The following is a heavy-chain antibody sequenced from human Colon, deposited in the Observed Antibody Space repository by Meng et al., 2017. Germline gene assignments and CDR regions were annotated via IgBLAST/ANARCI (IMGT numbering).Heavy chain of an antibody. V-gene: IGHV1-69*01. CDR1: GGTFSNYG. D-gene: IGHD5-12*01. CDR2: IIPIYGTP. Sequence: QVQLVQSGAEVKKPGSSVRVSCKTFGGTFSNYGLTWLRQAPGQGLEWMGGIIPIYGTPNYAQKFQGRVAITADESTTTAYMELSSLRSEDTALYYCGREVATGIGSLASWGQGTLVTVSS. CDR3: GREVATGIGSLAS. J-gene: IGHJ5*02.